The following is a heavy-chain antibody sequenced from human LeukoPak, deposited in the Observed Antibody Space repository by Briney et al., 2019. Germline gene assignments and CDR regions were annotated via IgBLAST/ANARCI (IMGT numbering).Heavy chain of an antibody. Sequence: GASVKVSCKVSGYTLTELSMHWVRQAPGKGLEWMGGFDPEDGETIYAQKFQGRVTMTRDTSISTAYMELSRLRSDDTAVYYCARGGMATIFLDYWGQGTLVTVSS. J-gene: IGHJ4*02. D-gene: IGHD5-24*01. CDR2: FDPEDGET. CDR1: GYTLTELS. CDR3: ARGGMATIFLDY. V-gene: IGHV1-24*01.